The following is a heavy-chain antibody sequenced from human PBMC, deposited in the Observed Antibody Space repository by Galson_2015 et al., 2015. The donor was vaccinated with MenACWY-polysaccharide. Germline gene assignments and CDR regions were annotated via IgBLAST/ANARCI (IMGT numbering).Heavy chain of an antibody. D-gene: IGHD1-26*01. V-gene: IGHV4-4*07. CDR2: IYISGST. CDR1: GGSISSYY. Sequence: ETLSLTCTVSGGSISSYYWSWIRQPAGKGLEWIGRIYISGSTNYNPSLKSRVTMSVDTSKNQFSLKLSSVTAADTAVYYCASFRVGAVPDDAFDIWGQGTMVTVSS. CDR3: ASFRVGAVPDDAFDI. J-gene: IGHJ3*02.